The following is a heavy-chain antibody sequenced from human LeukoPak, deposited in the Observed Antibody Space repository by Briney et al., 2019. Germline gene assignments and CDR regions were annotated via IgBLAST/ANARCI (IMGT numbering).Heavy chain of an antibody. D-gene: IGHD4-17*01. Sequence: GGSLRLSCAASGFTFSSYGMHWVRQAPGKGLEWVAFIRYDGSNKYYADSVKGRFTISRDNSKNTLYLQMNSLRAEDTAVYYCAKEERGDYAFYYYYYMDVWGKGTTVTISS. V-gene: IGHV3-30*02. CDR3: AKEERGDYAFYYYYYMDV. CDR2: IRYDGSNK. J-gene: IGHJ6*03. CDR1: GFTFSSYG.